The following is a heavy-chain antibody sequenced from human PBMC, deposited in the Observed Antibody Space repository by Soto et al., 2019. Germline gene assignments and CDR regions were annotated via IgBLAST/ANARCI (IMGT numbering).Heavy chain of an antibody. CDR2: ISGSGGST. D-gene: IGHD1-26*01. CDR3: ARDSWELLVLDY. CDR1: GFTFSSYA. V-gene: IGHV3-23*01. J-gene: IGHJ4*02. Sequence: GWSLRLSCAASGFTFSSYATSWVRQAPGKGLEWVSAISGSGGSTYYADSVKGRFTISRDNSKNTLYLQMNSLRAEDTAVYYCARDSWELLVLDYWGQRTLVTVSS.